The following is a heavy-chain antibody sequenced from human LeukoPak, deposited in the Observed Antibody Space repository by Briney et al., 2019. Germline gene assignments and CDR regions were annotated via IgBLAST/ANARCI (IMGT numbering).Heavy chain of an antibody. CDR2: IYTSGST. V-gene: IGHV4-4*07. J-gene: IGHJ4*02. CDR1: GGSISSYY. Sequence: SETLSLTCTVSGGSISSYYWSWIRQPAGKGLEWIGRIYTSGSTYYNPSLKSRVTISVDTSKNQFSLKLSSVTAADTAVYYCARTRYYYNSRSYGAPYYFDYWGQGTLVTVSS. CDR3: ARTRYYYNSRSYGAPYYFDY. D-gene: IGHD3-10*01.